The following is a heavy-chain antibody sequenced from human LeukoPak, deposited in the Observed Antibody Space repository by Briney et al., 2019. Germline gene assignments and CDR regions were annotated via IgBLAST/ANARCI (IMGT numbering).Heavy chain of an antibody. V-gene: IGHV1-18*01. J-gene: IGHJ6*02. CDR2: VSAHSGNT. D-gene: IGHD5-18*01. CDR3: ARVSCGYNCHYAMDV. Sequence: ASVKVSCKDSRYTPASYGTCWLRPAPGRGLGWVGGVSAHSGNTKYAERVQGRASMTADTSTSTAYMELRSLRSDDTALYYCARVSCGYNCHYAMDVWGQGTTVTVSS. CDR1: RYTPASYG.